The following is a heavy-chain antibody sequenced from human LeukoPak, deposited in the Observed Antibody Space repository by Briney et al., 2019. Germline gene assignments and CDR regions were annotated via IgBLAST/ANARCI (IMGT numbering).Heavy chain of an antibody. CDR3: ARGNVVVVRAFDI. Sequence: ASVKVSCKASGYTFTGYMHWVRQAPGQGLEWMGIINPSGGSTSYAQKFQGRVTMTRDTSTSTVYMELSSLRSEDTVVYYCARGNVVVVRAFDIWGQGTMVTVSS. V-gene: IGHV1-46*01. CDR1: GYTFTGY. CDR2: INPSGGST. D-gene: IGHD2-15*01. J-gene: IGHJ3*02.